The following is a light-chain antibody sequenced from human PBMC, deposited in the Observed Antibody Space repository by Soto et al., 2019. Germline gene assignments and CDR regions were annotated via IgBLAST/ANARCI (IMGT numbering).Light chain of an antibody. CDR1: NSDVGSHNY. J-gene: IGLJ1*01. CDR2: DVI. CDR3: LSYAGSYTWV. Sequence: QSALTQPRSVSGSPGQSVTISCTETNSDVGSHNYVSWYRQHPGGAPKLMIYDVIKRPSGVPDRFSGSKSGNTASLTISGLQAEDEADYYCLSYAGSYTWVFGAGTKVTVL. V-gene: IGLV2-11*01.